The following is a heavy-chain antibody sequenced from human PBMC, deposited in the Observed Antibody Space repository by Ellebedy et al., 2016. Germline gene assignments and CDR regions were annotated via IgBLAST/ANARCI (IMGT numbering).Heavy chain of an antibody. CDR3: ASQAYDFWTAAV. CDR1: GFSFISYS. J-gene: IGHJ6*04. Sequence: GGSLRLXXVASGFSFISYSMNWVRQAPGKGLEWVSSISSSSDYIYYADSVKGRFTISRDNAQNSLYLQMNSLRAEDTAVYYCASQAYDFWTAAVWGRGTTVTVSS. V-gene: IGHV3-21*01. D-gene: IGHD3-3*01. CDR2: ISSSSDYI.